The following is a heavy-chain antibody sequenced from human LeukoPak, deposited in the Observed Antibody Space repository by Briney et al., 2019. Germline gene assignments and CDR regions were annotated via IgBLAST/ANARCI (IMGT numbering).Heavy chain of an antibody. D-gene: IGHD3-10*01. CDR3: GRELWPAIGY. CDR1: GFIFSSYE. V-gene: IGHV3-48*03. CDR2: ISGSGSTI. Sequence: PGGSLRLSCAASGFIFSSYEMSWVRQAPGKGLEWVSYISGSGSTIYYADSVKGRFTISRDNAENSLYLQMNSLRAEDTAVYYCGRELWPAIGYWGQGTLVTVSS. J-gene: IGHJ4*02.